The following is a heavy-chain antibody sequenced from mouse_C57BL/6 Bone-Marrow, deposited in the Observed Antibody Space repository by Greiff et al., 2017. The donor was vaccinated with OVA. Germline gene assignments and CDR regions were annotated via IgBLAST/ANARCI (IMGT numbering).Heavy chain of an antibody. D-gene: IGHD2-3*01. Sequence: EVKLVESGGGLVQPGGSMKLSCVASGFTFSNYWMNWVRQSPEKGLEWVAQIRLKSDNYATHYAESVKGRFTISRDDSHSSVYLQMNNIRAEDTGMYYCTGQGGYYEGDDWGQGTTLTGSA. J-gene: IGHJ2*01. CDR3: TGQGGYYEGDD. CDR1: GFTFSNYW. CDR2: IRLKSDNYAT. V-gene: IGHV6-3*01.